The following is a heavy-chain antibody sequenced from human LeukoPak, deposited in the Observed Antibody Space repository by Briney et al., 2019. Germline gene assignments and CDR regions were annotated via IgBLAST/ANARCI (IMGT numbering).Heavy chain of an antibody. Sequence: GGSLRLSCAASGFTFSSYGMHWVRQAPGKGLEWVAFIRYDGSNKYYADSVKGRFTISRDNSKNTLYLQMNSLRAEDTAVYYCAATPISGSSRPFDYWGQGTLVTVSS. V-gene: IGHV3-30*02. CDR3: AATPISGSSRPFDY. J-gene: IGHJ4*02. D-gene: IGHD1-26*01. CDR2: IRYDGSNK. CDR1: GFTFSSYG.